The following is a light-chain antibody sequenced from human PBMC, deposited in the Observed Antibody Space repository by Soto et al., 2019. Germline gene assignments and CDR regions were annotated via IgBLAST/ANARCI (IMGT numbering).Light chain of an antibody. J-gene: IGLJ7*01. Sequence: QAVVTQPPSLSGTPGQRVTISCSGSNFNVKNNYVYWYQQFAGTAPKLVIYSNNRRPSGVPDRFSGSKSGSSASLAISGLRPEDEVDYYCASWDDSLSETVFGGGTLLTVL. CDR3: ASWDDSLSETV. CDR1: NFNVKNNY. V-gene: IGLV1-47*01. CDR2: SNN.